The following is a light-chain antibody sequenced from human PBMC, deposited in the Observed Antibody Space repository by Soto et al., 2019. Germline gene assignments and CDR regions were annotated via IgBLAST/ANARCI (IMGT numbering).Light chain of an antibody. V-gene: IGLV1-36*01. Sequence: QSVLTQPPPVSEAPRQRVTISCFGSSSNIGKNAVNWYQQFPGKAPKLLIYYDDLLPSGVSDRFSGSKSGTSASLAISGLQSEDEADYYCATWDDKLNGGLFGGGTKLTVL. J-gene: IGLJ3*02. CDR2: YDD. CDR1: SSNIGKNA. CDR3: ATWDDKLNGGL.